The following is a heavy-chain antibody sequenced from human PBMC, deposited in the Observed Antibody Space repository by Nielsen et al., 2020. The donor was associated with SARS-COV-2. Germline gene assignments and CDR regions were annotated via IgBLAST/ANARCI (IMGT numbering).Heavy chain of an antibody. D-gene: IGHD2-2*01. J-gene: IGHJ3*02. CDR1: GGSLSSRNYY. CDR3: ARGDIAVVPAAMFRGDDAFDI. CDR2: IYYSGSV. V-gene: IGHV4-39*02. Sequence: GSLRLSCTVSGGSLSSRNYYWGWIRQSPGKGLEWIGTIYYSGSVSYNPSLRSRVTISVDTSKKHFSLKLTSVTAADTAVYFCARGDIAVVPAAMFRGDDAFDIWGQGTMVRVSS.